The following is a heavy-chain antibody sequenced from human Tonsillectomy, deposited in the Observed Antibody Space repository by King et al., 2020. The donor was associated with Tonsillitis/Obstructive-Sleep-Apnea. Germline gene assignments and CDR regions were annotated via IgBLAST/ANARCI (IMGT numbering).Heavy chain of an antibody. D-gene: IGHD2-2*01. CDR1: GFTVSSNH. CDR2: LYSGGST. CDR3: ARDRESTSSWVAFDI. Sequence: QLVQSGGGWVQPGGSLRLSCAASGFTVSSNHMNWVRQAPGKGLEWVSLLYSGGSTYYADSVKGRFTISRDNSKNTLYLQMNSLRAEDTAVYYCARDRESTSSWVAFDIWGQGTMVTVSS. V-gene: IGHV3-53*04. J-gene: IGHJ3*02.